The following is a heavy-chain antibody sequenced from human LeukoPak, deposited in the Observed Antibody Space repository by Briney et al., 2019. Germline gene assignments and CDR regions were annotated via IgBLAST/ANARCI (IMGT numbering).Heavy chain of an antibody. CDR1: GYTFTSYG. V-gene: IGHV1-18*01. Sequence: ASVKVSCKASGYTFTSYGISWVRQAPGQGLEWMGWISAYNGNTNYAQKLQGRVTMTTDTSTSTAYMELRSLRSDTTAVYYCARTIVGATWFDSWGQGTLVTVSS. CDR2: ISAYNGNT. J-gene: IGHJ5*01. CDR3: ARTIVGATWFDS. D-gene: IGHD1-26*01.